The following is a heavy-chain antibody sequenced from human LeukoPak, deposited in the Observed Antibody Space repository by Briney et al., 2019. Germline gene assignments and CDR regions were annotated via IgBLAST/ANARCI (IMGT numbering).Heavy chain of an antibody. CDR2: ISSSSSYI. V-gene: IGHV3-21*01. CDR1: GFAFSSYA. D-gene: IGHD2-2*01. Sequence: GGSLRLSCAASGFAFSSYAMNWVRQAPGKGLEWVSSISSSSSYIYYADSVKGRFTISRDNAKNSLYLQMNSLRAEDTAVYYCARNRVGYCSSTSCKGDYWGQGTLVTVSS. J-gene: IGHJ4*02. CDR3: ARNRVGYCSSTSCKGDY.